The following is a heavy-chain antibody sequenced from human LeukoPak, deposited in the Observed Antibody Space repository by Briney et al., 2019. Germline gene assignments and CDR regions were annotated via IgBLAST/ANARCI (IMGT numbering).Heavy chain of an antibody. D-gene: IGHD3-16*01. CDR1: ADIFITYC. Sequence: GESLRISCKTSADIFITYCISWVRQLPGKGLEWMGRFVPSDSYTNYSPSFQGHVTISVDKSISTAYLQWSSLTASDTAMYYCARYGGYGTYWFDPWGQGTLVTVSS. CDR2: FVPSDSYT. J-gene: IGHJ5*02. V-gene: IGHV5-10-1*01. CDR3: ARYGGYGTYWFDP.